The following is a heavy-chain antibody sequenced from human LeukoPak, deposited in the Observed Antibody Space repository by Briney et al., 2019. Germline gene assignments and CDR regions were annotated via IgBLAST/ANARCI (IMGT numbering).Heavy chain of an antibody. D-gene: IGHD2-15*01. CDR2: IYHSGST. CDR1: GGSISSSNW. Sequence: PSGTLSLTCAVSGGSISSSNWWSWVRQPPGKGLEWIGSIYHSGSTYYNPSLKSRVTISVDTSKNQFSLKLSSVTAADTAVYYCARGQGDIVVVVAAPWGWFDPWGQGTLVTVSS. CDR3: ARGQGDIVVVVAAPWGWFDP. J-gene: IGHJ5*02. V-gene: IGHV4-4*02.